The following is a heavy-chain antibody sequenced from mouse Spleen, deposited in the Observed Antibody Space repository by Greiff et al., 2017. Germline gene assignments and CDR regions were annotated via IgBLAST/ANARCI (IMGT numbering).Heavy chain of an antibody. CDR2: ISYDGSN. J-gene: IGHJ4*01. D-gene: IGHD1-1*01. CDR3: ASRYYGSSYDYAMDY. V-gene: IGHV3-6*01. CDR1: GYSITSGYY. Sequence: EVQRVESGPGLVKPSQSLSLTCSVTGYSITSGYYWNWIRQVPGNKLEWMGYISYDGSNNYNPSLKNRISITRDTSKNQFFLKLNSVTTEDTATYYCASRYYGSSYDYAMDYWGQGTSVTVSS.